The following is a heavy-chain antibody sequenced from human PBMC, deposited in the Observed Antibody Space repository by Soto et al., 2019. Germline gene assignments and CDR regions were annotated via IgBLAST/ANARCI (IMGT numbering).Heavy chain of an antibody. J-gene: IGHJ3*02. CDR2: MNPNSGNT. CDR1: GYTFTSYD. CDR3: ARDIRITMIVGPGSDAFDI. V-gene: IGHV1-8*01. Sequence: ASVKVSCKASGYTFTSYDINWVRQATGQGLEWMGWMNPNSGNTGYAQKFQGRVTMTRDTSTSTVYMELSSLRSEDTAVYYCARDIRITMIVGPGSDAFDIWGQGTMVTVSS. D-gene: IGHD3-22*01.